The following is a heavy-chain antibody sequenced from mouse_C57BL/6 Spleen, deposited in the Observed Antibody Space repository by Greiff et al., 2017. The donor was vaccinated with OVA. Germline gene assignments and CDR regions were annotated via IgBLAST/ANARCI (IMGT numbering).Heavy chain of an antibody. J-gene: IGHJ4*01. Sequence: EVQGVESGGGLVQPKGSLKLSCAASGFSFNTYAMNWVRQAPGKGLEWVARIRSKSNNYATYYADSVKDRFTISRDDSESMLYLQMNNLKTEDTAMYYCVSDGSSYAMDYWGQGTSVTVSS. CDR3: VSDGSSYAMDY. CDR2: IRSKSNNYAT. V-gene: IGHV10-1*01. D-gene: IGHD2-3*01. CDR1: GFSFNTYA.